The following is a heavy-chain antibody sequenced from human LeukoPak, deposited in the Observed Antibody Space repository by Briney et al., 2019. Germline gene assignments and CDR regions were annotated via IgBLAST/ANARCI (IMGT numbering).Heavy chain of an antibody. CDR2: ISGSGGST. Sequence: GGTLRLSCAASGFTFSRYGMSWVRQAPGKGLEWVSAISGSGGSTYYADSVKGRFTISRDNAKNSLYLQMNSLRAEDTAVYYCAELGITMIGGVWGKGTTVTISS. J-gene: IGHJ6*04. CDR1: GFTFSRYG. D-gene: IGHD3-10*02. V-gene: IGHV3-23*01. CDR3: AELGITMIGGV.